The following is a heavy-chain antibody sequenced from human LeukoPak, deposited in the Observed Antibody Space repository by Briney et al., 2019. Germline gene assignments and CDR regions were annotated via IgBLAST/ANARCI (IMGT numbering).Heavy chain of an antibody. Sequence: GGSLRLSCAASGFTFSSYAMSWVRQAPGKGLEWVSAISGSGGSTYYADSVKGRFTTSRDNSKNTLYLQMNSLRAEDTAVYYCAKEVYDYVWGSPGFDYWGQGTLVTVSS. D-gene: IGHD3-16*01. CDR2: ISGSGGST. V-gene: IGHV3-23*01. CDR1: GFTFSSYA. CDR3: AKEVYDYVWGSPGFDY. J-gene: IGHJ4*02.